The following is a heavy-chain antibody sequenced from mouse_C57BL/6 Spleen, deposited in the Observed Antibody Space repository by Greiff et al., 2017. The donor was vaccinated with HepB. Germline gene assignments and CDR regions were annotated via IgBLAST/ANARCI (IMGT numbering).Heavy chain of an antibody. CDR2: IHPNSGST. CDR1: GYTFTSYW. CDR3: ARHGSSHYYFDY. V-gene: IGHV1-64*01. D-gene: IGHD1-1*01. Sequence: QVQLQQSGAELVKPGASVKLSCKASGYTFTSYWMHWVKQRPGQGLEWIGMIHPNSGSTNYNEKFKSKATLTVDKSSSTAYMQLSSLTSEDSAVYYCARHGSSHYYFDYWGQGTTLTVSS. J-gene: IGHJ2*01.